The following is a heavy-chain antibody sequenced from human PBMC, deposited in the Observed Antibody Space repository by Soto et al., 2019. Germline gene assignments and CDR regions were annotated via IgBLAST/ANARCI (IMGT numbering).Heavy chain of an antibody. CDR2: VHHTGRT. Sequence: SETLSLTCTTAGGSFDGYLWSWIRQPPGKGLEWIGEVHHTGRTKFSSSLKSPVTISGDTSKKQVSLKLNSVTAADTAVYYFSRGQPYNSNSNNLDSGGQAPPVTVP. CDR3: SRGQPYNSNSNNLDS. CDR1: GGSFDGYL. J-gene: IGHJ4*02. V-gene: IGHV4-34*01. D-gene: IGHD1-20*01.